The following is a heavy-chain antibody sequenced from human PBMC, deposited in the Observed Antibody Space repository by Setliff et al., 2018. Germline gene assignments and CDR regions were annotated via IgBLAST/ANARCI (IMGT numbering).Heavy chain of an antibody. CDR2: IITSTGKT. J-gene: IGHJ3*01. CDR1: GYTFTNFG. CDR3: ARFGGSCSSSSCYASDL. Sequence: GASVKVSCKASGYTFTNFGFHWLRQAPGQGLEWMAMIITSTGKTSYAQKFQGRVTVTTDTYTGTGYMELRSLRSDDTAMYFCARFGGSCSSSSCYASDLWGQGTMVTVS. D-gene: IGHD2-2*01. V-gene: IGHV1-18*01.